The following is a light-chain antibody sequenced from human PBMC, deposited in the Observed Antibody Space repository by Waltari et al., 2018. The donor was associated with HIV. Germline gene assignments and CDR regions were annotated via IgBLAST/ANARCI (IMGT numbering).Light chain of an antibody. J-gene: IGKJ1*01. CDR2: AAS. Sequence: DIQMTQSPSSLSASVGDRVTITCRASQSISDSLAWYQQKPGKAPKVLLYAASRLQSGVPPRFSGGGSGTDYTLTITSLQPEDSATYYCQQYYDTPRTFGQGTKVEIK. CDR1: QSISDS. CDR3: QQYYDTPRT. V-gene: IGKV1-NL1*01.